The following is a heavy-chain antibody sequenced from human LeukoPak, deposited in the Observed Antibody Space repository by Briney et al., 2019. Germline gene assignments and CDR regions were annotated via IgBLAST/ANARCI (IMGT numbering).Heavy chain of an antibody. J-gene: IGHJ3*02. D-gene: IGHD3-22*01. CDR2: IRSKANSYAT. CDR1: GFTFSGSA. Sequence: GGSLRLSCAASGFTFSGSAMHWVRQASGKGLEWVGRIRSKANSYATAYAASVKGRFTISRDDSKNTAYLQMNSLKTEDTAVYYCTRHDSSLLAFDIWGQGTMVTVSS. V-gene: IGHV3-73*01. CDR3: TRHDSSLLAFDI.